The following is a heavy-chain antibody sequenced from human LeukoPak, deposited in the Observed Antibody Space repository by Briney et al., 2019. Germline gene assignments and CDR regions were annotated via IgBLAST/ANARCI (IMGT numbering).Heavy chain of an antibody. CDR1: GFTFSSYA. Sequence: GGSLRLSCAASGFTFSSYAMSWVRRAPGKGLEWVSAISASDNNTYYADSVKGRFTISRDNSKNTLSLQMNSLRAEDTALYYCVKDHGGSYYSLFDSWGQGTLVTVSS. CDR3: VKDHGGSYYSLFDS. J-gene: IGHJ4*02. V-gene: IGHV3-23*01. D-gene: IGHD1-26*01. CDR2: ISASDNNT.